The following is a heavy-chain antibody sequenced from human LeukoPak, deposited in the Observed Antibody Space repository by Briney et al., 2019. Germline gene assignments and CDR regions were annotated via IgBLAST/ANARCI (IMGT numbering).Heavy chain of an antibody. J-gene: IGHJ4*02. CDR2: IGGGGYTT. Sequence: GGSLRLSYVASGLTFGNYGMNWVRQAPGKGLEWVSSIGGGGYTTYYADSVRGRFTISRDNSKNSMYLQMSSLRAEDTAIYYCAEVESSYCRIWGQGTLVTVSS. D-gene: IGHD3-10*01. CDR3: AEVESSYCRI. CDR1: GLTFGNYG. V-gene: IGHV3-23*01.